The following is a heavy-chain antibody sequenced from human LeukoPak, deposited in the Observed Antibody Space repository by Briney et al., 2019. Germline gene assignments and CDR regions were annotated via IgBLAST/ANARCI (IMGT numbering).Heavy chain of an antibody. CDR3: ARAQTGRYYYDSSGFPWFDP. Sequence: ASVKVSCKASGYTFTGYYMHWVRQAPGQGLEWMGWINPNSGGTNYAQKFQGRVTMTRDTSISTAYMELSRLRSDDTAVYYCARAQTGRYYYDSSGFPWFDPWGQGTLVTVSS. D-gene: IGHD3-22*01. CDR1: GYTFTGYY. J-gene: IGHJ5*02. CDR2: INPNSGGT. V-gene: IGHV1-2*02.